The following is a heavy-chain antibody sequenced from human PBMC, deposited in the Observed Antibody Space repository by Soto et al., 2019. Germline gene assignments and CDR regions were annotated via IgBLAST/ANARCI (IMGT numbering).Heavy chain of an antibody. Sequence: QVQLVQSGAEVKKPGSSVKVSCKASGGTFSSYSISWVRQAPGQGLEWMGRIIPILGIPYYAQQFQGRVMSAAAKSTTSASMEMSSLTSEDTAVYYCARNGGYSGYEYLVSWGQGTLVTVSA. D-gene: IGHD5-12*01. CDR2: IIPILGIP. CDR3: ARNGGYSGYEYLVS. V-gene: IGHV1-69*02. CDR1: GGTFSSYS. J-gene: IGHJ5*02.